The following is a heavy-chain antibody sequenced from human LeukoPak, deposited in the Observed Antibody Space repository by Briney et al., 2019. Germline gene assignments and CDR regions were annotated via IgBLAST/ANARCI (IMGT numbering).Heavy chain of an antibody. Sequence: ASVKVSCKASGYTFTGYYMHWVRQAPGRGLEWMGRINPNSGGTNYAQKFQGRVTMTRDTSISTAYMELSRLRSDDTAVYYCAGRNYYDSSGYPGAFDIWGQGTMVTVSS. J-gene: IGHJ3*02. D-gene: IGHD3-22*01. CDR3: AGRNYYDSSGYPGAFDI. V-gene: IGHV1-2*06. CDR1: GYTFTGYY. CDR2: INPNSGGT.